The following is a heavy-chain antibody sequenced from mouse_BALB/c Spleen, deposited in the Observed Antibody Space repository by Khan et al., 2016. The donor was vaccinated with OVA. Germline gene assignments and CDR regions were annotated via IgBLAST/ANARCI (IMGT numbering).Heavy chain of an antibody. CDR3: ARKDYYDYDPFPY. CDR1: GYSITSEYA. CDR2: INYSGNT. D-gene: IGHD2-4*01. Sequence: EVQLQESGPGLVKPSQSLSLTCTVTGYSITSEYAWNWIRQFPGNKLEWMGYINYSGNTRFNPSLKSRTSFTRDTSKNQFFLQLNSVTTEDTATYYGARKDYYDYDPFPYWGQGTLVTVSA. J-gene: IGHJ3*01. V-gene: IGHV3-2*02.